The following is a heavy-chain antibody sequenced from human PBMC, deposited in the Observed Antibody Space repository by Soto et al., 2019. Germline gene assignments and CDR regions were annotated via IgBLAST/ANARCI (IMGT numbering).Heavy chain of an antibody. J-gene: IGHJ6*02. CDR2: IIPIFGTA. CDR3: ARDRIVGGDYSAYYYYGMDV. Sequence: SVKVSCKXSGGTFSSYAISWVRQAPGQGLEWMGGIIPIFGTANYAQKFQGRVTITADESTSTAYMELSSLRSEDTAVYYCARDRIVGGDYSAYYYYGMDVWGQGTTVTVSS. V-gene: IGHV1-69*13. D-gene: IGHD4-17*01. CDR1: GGTFSSYA.